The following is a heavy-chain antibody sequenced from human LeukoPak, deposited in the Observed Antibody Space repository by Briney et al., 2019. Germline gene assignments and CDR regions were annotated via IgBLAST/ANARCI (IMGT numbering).Heavy chain of an antibody. CDR3: ARAADSCSGGSCFPDYGMDV. CDR2: IYYSGST. Sequence: PSETLSLTCTVSGGSISSYYWSWIRQPPGKGLEWIGYIYYSGSTNYNPSLKSRVTISVDTSKNQFSLKLSSVTAADTAVYYCARAADSCSGGSCFPDYGMDVWGQGTTVTVSS. J-gene: IGHJ6*02. CDR1: GGSISSYY. D-gene: IGHD2-15*01. V-gene: IGHV4-59*01.